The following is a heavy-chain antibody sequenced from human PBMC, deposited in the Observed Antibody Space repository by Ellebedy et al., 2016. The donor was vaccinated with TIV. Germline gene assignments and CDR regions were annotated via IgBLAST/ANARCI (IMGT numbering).Heavy chain of an antibody. Sequence: GESLKISCVASGFDFSIYALNWVRQAPGKGLEWLSYISRSSTTILYADSVKGRFTISRDNAKSSLYLQMISLRDEDTAVYYCARDKGATARDGRPDDAFDIWGQGTMVTVS. CDR1: GFDFSIYA. CDR3: ARDKGATARDGRPDDAFDI. D-gene: IGHD2-15*01. J-gene: IGHJ3*02. CDR2: ISRSSTTI. V-gene: IGHV3-48*02.